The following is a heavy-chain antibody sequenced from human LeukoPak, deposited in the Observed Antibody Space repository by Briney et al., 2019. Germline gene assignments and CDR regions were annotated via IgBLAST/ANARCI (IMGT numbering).Heavy chain of an antibody. CDR3: ARGDMILDY. D-gene: IGHD3-16*01. J-gene: IGHJ4*02. CDR2: INHSGST. Sequence: PSETLSLTCTVSGGSISSSSYYWGWIRQPPGKGLEWIGEINHSGSTNYNPSLKSRVTISVDTSKNQFSLKLSSVTAADTAVYYCARGDMILDYWGQGTLVTVSS. V-gene: IGHV4-39*07. CDR1: GGSISSSSYY.